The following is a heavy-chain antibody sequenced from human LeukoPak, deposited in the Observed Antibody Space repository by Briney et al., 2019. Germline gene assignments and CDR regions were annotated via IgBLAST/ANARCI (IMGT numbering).Heavy chain of an antibody. Sequence: PGRSLRLSCAASGFTFSSYGMHWVRQAPGKGLEWVAVISYDGSNKYYADSVKGRFTISRDNSKNTLYLQMNSLRAEDTAVYYCARARGGAFDIWGQGTMVTVSS. CDR1: GFTFSSYG. D-gene: IGHD3-10*01. J-gene: IGHJ3*02. CDR2: ISYDGSNK. V-gene: IGHV3-30*03. CDR3: ARARGGAFDI.